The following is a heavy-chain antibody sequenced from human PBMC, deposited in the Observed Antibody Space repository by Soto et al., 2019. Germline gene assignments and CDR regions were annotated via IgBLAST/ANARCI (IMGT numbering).Heavy chain of an antibody. J-gene: IGHJ4*02. D-gene: IGHD5-12*01. Sequence: PGGSLRLSCAASGFTFSSYWMHWVRQAPGKGLVWVSRINSDGSSTSYADSVKGRFTISRDNAKNTLYLQMNSLRAEDTAVYYCARGGRYSGYDFFFEYWGQGTLVTVSS. CDR3: ARGGRYSGYDFFFEY. V-gene: IGHV3-74*01. CDR2: INSDGSST. CDR1: GFTFSSYW.